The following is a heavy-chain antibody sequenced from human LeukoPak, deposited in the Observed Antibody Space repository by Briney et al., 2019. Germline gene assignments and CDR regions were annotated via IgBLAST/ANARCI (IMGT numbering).Heavy chain of an antibody. CDR3: ASGGYSSGWYGSFDI. V-gene: IGHV4-39*01. CDR1: GASISSSDYY. D-gene: IGHD6-19*01. Sequence: PSETLSLTCTVSGASISSSDYYWGWIRQPPGKGLEGFGSLYSGGLTYYNPSLKSRVTISVDTSKNQFSLKVTSVTAADTAVYSCASGGYSSGWYGSFDIWGQWTVVTVSS. CDR2: LYSGGLT. J-gene: IGHJ3*02.